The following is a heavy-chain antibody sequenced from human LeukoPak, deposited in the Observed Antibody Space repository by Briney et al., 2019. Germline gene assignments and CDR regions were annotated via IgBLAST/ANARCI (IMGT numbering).Heavy chain of an antibody. V-gene: IGHV3-23*01. D-gene: IGHD3-10*02. CDR1: GFTFSSYG. Sequence: PGGSLRLSCAASGFTFSSYGMTWVRQAPGKGLEWVSGISGSGGSTYYADSVKGRFTISRDNSKNTLYLQMNSRRAEDTAVYYCAELGITMIGGVWGKGTTVTISS. CDR2: ISGSGGST. J-gene: IGHJ6*04. CDR3: AELGITMIGGV.